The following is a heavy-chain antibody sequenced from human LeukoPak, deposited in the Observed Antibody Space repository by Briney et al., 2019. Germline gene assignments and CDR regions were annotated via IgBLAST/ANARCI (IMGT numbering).Heavy chain of an antibody. CDR1: GYSFISYY. CDR2: INPNSGGT. D-gene: IGHD3-3*01. CDR3: ARFPAGGVVIRKYYFDY. J-gene: IGHJ4*02. V-gene: IGHV1-2*02. Sequence: ASVKVSCKASGYSFISYYIHWVRQAPGQGPEWMGWINPNSGGTNYAQKFQGRVTMTRDTSISTAYMELSRLRYDDTAVFYCARFPAGGVVIRKYYFDYWGQGTLVTVSS.